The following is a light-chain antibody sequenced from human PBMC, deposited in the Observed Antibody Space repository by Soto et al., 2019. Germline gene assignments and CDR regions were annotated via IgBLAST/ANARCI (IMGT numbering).Light chain of an antibody. CDR2: GAS. J-gene: IGKJ5*01. Sequence: VLTQSPGTLSLSPGECATLSCRAIQTVSITYLTWYQQKPGQAPRLLIFGASKRATGIPDRFSGSGSGRDFTLTISGLEPEDFAVYYCQQYGSSPLISFGQGTRLEIK. V-gene: IGKV3-20*01. CDR3: QQYGSSPLIS. CDR1: QTVSITY.